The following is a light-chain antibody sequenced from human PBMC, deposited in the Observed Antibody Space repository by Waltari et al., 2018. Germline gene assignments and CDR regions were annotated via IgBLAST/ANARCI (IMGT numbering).Light chain of an antibody. V-gene: IGKV1-39*01. J-gene: IGKJ1*01. Sequence: DIQMTQSPSSLSASVGDRVTITCRASQSISIYLNWYQQKPGKAPKLLIYAASTLQSGVPSRFSGSGSGTDFTLTISSLQPEDFATYYCQKSSSTPPWTFGQGTNLEIK. CDR3: QKSSSTPPWT. CDR2: AAS. CDR1: QSISIY.